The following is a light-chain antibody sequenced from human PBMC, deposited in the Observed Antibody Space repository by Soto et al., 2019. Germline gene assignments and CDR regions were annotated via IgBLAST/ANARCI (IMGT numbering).Light chain of an antibody. J-gene: IGKJ1*01. CDR1: QSLNTA. V-gene: IGKV1-5*03. Sequence: DIQMTQSPSTLSASVGDRVTITCRASQSLNTALAWYQQKPGKAPRLLIYTASNLESGVPSRFSGSGSGTEFTLTISNLQPDDFATYYCQQHISYPRTFGEGTKVEIK. CDR3: QQHISYPRT. CDR2: TAS.